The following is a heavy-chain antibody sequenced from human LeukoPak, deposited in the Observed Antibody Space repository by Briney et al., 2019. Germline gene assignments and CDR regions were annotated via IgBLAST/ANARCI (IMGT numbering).Heavy chain of an antibody. J-gene: IGHJ4*02. CDR3: AKLDSSGYYLIDY. V-gene: IGHV3-23*01. D-gene: IGHD3-22*01. Sequence: GGSLRLSCAASGFTFSSYAMSWVRQAPGKGLEWVSAISGSGGSTYYADSVKGRFTISRDNSKNALYLQMNSLRAEDTAVYYCAKLDSSGYYLIDYWGQGTLVTVSS. CDR2: ISGSGGST. CDR1: GFTFSSYA.